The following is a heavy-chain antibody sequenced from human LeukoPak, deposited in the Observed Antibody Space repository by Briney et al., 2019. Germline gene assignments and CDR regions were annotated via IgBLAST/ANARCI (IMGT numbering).Heavy chain of an antibody. D-gene: IGHD6-13*01. CDR3: ARGRYSSSWYRRTFDP. Sequence: SSETLSLTCAVYGGSFSGYYWSWIRQPPGKGLEWIGEINHSGSTNYNPSLKSRVTISVDTSENQFSLKLSSVTAADTAVYYCARGRYSSSWYRRTFDPWGQGTLVTVSS. CDR1: GGSFSGYY. CDR2: INHSGST. J-gene: IGHJ5*02. V-gene: IGHV4-34*01.